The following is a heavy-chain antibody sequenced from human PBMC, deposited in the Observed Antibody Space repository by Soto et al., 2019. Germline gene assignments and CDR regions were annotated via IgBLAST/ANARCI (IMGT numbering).Heavy chain of an antibody. CDR2: INPNSGGT. J-gene: IGHJ5*02. CDR3: ARDLFPCGGDSYSRMGGNNWFKT. Sequence: ASVKVSCKASGYTFTGYYMHWVRQAPGQGLEWMGWINPNSGGTNYAQKFQGRVTMTRDTSISTAYMELSRLRSDDTAVYHCARDLFPCGGDSYSRMGGNNWFKTCHRGTLIAASS. V-gene: IGHV1-2*02. D-gene: IGHD2-21*02. CDR1: GYTFTGYY.